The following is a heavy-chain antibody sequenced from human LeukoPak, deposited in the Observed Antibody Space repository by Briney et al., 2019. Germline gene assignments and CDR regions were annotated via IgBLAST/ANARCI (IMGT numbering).Heavy chain of an antibody. CDR2: IRGSGGST. J-gene: IGHJ4*02. V-gene: IGHV3-23*01. D-gene: IGHD6-19*01. CDR1: GVTFSKYA. Sequence: GGSLRLSCAASGVTFSKYAMSCVRHAPGKGLEWVSGIRGSGGSTYYADSVKGRFTISRDNSKNTLYLQMNSLRAEDTAVYYCVKRVGAVSGRTFDYWGQGTLVTVSS. CDR3: VKRVGAVSGRTFDY.